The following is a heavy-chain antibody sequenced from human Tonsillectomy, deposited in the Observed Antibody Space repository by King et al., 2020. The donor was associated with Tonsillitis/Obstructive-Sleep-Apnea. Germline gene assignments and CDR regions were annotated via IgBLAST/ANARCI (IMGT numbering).Heavy chain of an antibody. V-gene: IGHV7-4-1*02. CDR2: INTNTGNP. D-gene: IGHD3/OR15-3a*01. J-gene: IGHJ6*03. CDR3: ARSGLLTPPTLHFSNPNYYYYYMDV. Sequence: VQLVQSGSELKKPGASVKVSCKASGDTFTNYVINWVRQAPGQGLEWMGWINTNTGNPTYAQGFTGRFVFSLDTSVNTAYLQISSLKAEDTAVYYCARSGLLTPPTLHFSNPNYYYYYMDVWGKGTTVNVSS. CDR1: GDTFTNYV.